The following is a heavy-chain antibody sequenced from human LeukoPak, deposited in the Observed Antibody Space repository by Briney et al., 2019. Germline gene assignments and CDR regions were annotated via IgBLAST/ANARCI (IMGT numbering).Heavy chain of an antibody. V-gene: IGHV5-51*01. CDR1: GYSFTSYW. D-gene: IGHD3-22*01. CDR3: ARRNYSDSSGYYWNYFDY. J-gene: IGHJ4*02. Sequence: GESLNISCKGSGYSFTSYWIGWVRQMPGKGLEWMGIIYPGDSDTRYSPSFQGQVTISAAKSISTDYLQWSRLKASDTAMYYCARRNYSDSSGYYWNYFDYWGQGTLVTVSS. CDR2: IYPGDSDT.